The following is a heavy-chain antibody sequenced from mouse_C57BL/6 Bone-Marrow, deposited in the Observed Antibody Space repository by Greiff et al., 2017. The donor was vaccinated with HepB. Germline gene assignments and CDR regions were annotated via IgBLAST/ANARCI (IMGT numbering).Heavy chain of an antibody. D-gene: IGHD1-1*01. CDR3: ARSENYGSSWFAY. CDR1: GYSFTDYN. J-gene: IGHJ3*01. CDR2: INPNYGTT. V-gene: IGHV1-39*01. Sequence: EVKLQESGPELVKPGASVKISCKASGYSFTDYNMNWVKQSNGKSLEWIGVINPNYGTTSYNQKFKGKATLTVDQSSSTAYMQLNSLTSEDSAVYYCARSENYGSSWFAYWGQGTLVTVSA.